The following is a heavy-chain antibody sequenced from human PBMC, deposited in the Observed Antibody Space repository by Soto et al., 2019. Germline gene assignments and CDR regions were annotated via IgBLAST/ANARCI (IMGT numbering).Heavy chain of an antibody. D-gene: IGHD3-3*01. Sequence: KASETLSLTCTVSGGSISSYYWSWIRQPPGKGLEWIGYIYYSGSTNYNPSLKSRVTISVDTSKNQFSLKLSSVTAADTAVYYCARVPTYYDFWSGYYIPNYYYGMDVWGQGTTVTVSS. CDR2: IYYSGST. V-gene: IGHV4-59*01. J-gene: IGHJ6*02. CDR3: ARVPTYYDFWSGYYIPNYYYGMDV. CDR1: GGSISSYY.